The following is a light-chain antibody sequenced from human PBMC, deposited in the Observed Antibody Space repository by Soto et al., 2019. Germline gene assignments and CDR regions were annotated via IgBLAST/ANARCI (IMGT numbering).Light chain of an antibody. Sequence: QSALTQPPSVSGSPGQSVTISCTGTSTDFVSYNRVSWYQQPPGTAPKLIIYEASNRPSGVPDRFSGSKSGNTASLAISGLRSEDEADYYCAAWDDSLSGLVFGTGTKVTVL. J-gene: IGLJ1*01. CDR3: AAWDDSLSGLV. CDR2: EAS. V-gene: IGLV2-18*01. CDR1: STDFVSYNR.